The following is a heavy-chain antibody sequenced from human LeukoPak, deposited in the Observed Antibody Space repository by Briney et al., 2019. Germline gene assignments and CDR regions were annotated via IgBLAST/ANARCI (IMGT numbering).Heavy chain of an antibody. CDR2: IDGSSNNI. CDR3: ARGSVSLYYYYMDV. J-gene: IGHJ6*03. CDR1: GFTFSGYS. V-gene: IGHV3-48*01. Sequence: PGGSLRLSCAASGFTFSGYSMNWIRQAPGEGVEWISYIDGSSNNIYYAESVKGRFTISRDNSKNTLYLQMNSLRAEDTAVYYCARGSVSLYYYYMDVWGKGTTVTVSS.